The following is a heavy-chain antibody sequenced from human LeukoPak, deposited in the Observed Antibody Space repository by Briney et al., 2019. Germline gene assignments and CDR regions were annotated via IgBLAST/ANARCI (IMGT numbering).Heavy chain of an antibody. CDR1: GYTFTSYY. V-gene: IGHV1-46*01. Sequence: GASVKVSCKASGYTFTSYYMHWVRQAPGQGLEWMGIINPSGGSTSYAQKFQGRVTMTRDTSTSTAYMELRSLRSDDTAVYYCARDGNFYDSSGPLDYWGQGTLVTVSS. D-gene: IGHD3-22*01. J-gene: IGHJ4*02. CDR3: ARDGNFYDSSGPLDY. CDR2: INPSGGST.